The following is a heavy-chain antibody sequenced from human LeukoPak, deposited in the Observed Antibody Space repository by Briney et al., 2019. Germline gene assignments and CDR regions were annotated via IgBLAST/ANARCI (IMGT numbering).Heavy chain of an antibody. Sequence: SETLSLTCVVYGGSFSDYYWTWIRQPPGKGLEWIGEINHSGNANYNPSLKSRVTISLDMSENHFSLKLTSVTAADTAVYYCARGQGTVTTHWGQGTLVTVSS. J-gene: IGHJ4*02. CDR3: ARGQGTVTTH. CDR1: GGSFSDYY. V-gene: IGHV4-34*01. D-gene: IGHD4-17*01. CDR2: INHSGNA.